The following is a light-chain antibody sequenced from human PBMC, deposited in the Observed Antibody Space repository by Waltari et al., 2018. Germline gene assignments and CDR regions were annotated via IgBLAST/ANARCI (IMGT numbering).Light chain of an antibody. V-gene: IGKV3-11*01. Sequence: ETVLTQSPATLSLSPGDRATFSCSASQNIDSYLAWYQQKPVQALRFLIFDAFNRPTGIPARFSGSRSGTDFNLTISSLDSEDFAIYYCQQRRNWPWTFGQGTRVEIK. J-gene: IGKJ1*01. CDR1: QNIDSY. CDR3: QQRRNWPWT. CDR2: DAF.